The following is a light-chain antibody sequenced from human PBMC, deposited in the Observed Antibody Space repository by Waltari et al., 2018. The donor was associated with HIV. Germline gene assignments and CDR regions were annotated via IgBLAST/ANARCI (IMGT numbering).Light chain of an antibody. Sequence: QSMLTQPPSASGPPGQRVTLSLSGSSSNIGRNDVYCYQQLPGTAPKLLIYRNNQRPSGVPDRFSGSKSGTSASLAISGLRSEDEADYYCAAWDDSLSGPNWVFAGGTKLTVL. CDR2: RNN. CDR3: AAWDDSLSGPNWV. CDR1: SSNIGRND. J-gene: IGLJ3*02. V-gene: IGLV1-47*01.